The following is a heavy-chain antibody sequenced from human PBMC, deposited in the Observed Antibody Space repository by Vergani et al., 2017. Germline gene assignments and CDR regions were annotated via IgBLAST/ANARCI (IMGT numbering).Heavy chain of an antibody. Sequence: QVQLQESGPGLVKPSQTLSLTCTVSGGSISSGSYYWSWIRQPAGKGLEWIGRIYTSGSTNYNPSLKSRVTISVDTSKNQFSLKLSSVTAADTAVYYCARNHEVLLWFGDQGLSWFDPWGQGTLVTVSS. CDR2: IYTSGST. CDR1: GGSISSGSYY. V-gene: IGHV4-61*02. J-gene: IGHJ5*02. CDR3: ARNHEVLLWFGDQGLSWFDP. D-gene: IGHD3-10*01.